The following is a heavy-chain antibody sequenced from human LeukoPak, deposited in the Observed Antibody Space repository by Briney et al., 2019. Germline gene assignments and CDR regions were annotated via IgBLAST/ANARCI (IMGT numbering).Heavy chain of an antibody. CDR3: AKEKKGQSYGDYNVGFDY. CDR1: GFTFSSYA. Sequence: GGSLRLSCAASGFTFSSYAMSWVRQAPGKGLEWVSAISGSGGSTNYADSVKGRFTISRDNSKNTLYLQMNSLRAEDTAVYYCAKEKKGQSYGDYNVGFDYWGQGTLVTVSS. J-gene: IGHJ4*02. CDR2: ISGSGGST. D-gene: IGHD4-17*01. V-gene: IGHV3-23*01.